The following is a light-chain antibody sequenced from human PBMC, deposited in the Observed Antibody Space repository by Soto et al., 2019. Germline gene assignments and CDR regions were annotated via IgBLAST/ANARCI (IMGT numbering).Light chain of an antibody. Sequence: QSALTQPPSVSGSPGQSVTISRTGTSTDFVSYNYVSWYQQHPGKAPKLMIYEVNKRPSGVPDRFSGSKSGNTASLTASGLQAEDEADYYCSSYAGSSNVFGTGTKVTVL. V-gene: IGLV2-8*01. CDR1: STDFVSYNY. CDR2: EVN. CDR3: SSYAGSSNV. J-gene: IGLJ1*01.